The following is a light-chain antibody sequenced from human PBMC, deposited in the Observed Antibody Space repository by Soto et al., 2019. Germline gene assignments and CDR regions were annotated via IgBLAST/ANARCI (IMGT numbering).Light chain of an antibody. CDR2: DAS. CDR3: QQYNSYSPLT. J-gene: IGKJ4*01. V-gene: IGKV1-5*01. Sequence: DIQMTQSPSSLSASVGDRVTITYRASQCISSYLNWYQQKPGKDPKLLIYDASSLESGVPSRFSGSGSGTEFTLTISSLQPDDFATYYCQQYNSYSPLTFGGGTKVDI. CDR1: QCISSY.